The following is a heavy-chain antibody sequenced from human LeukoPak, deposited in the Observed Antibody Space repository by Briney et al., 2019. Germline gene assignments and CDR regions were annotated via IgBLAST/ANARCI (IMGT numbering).Heavy chain of an antibody. CDR2: IYHSGSI. Sequence: SETLSLTCTVSGYSISSGHYWGWIRQPPGKGLEWIGSIYHSGSIYYNPSLKSRVTISVDTSKNQFSLKLSSVTAADTAVFYCARVGYSPSRAFDIWGQGTMVTVSS. CDR3: ARVGYSPSRAFDI. J-gene: IGHJ3*02. CDR1: GYSISSGHY. V-gene: IGHV4-38-2*02. D-gene: IGHD6-13*01.